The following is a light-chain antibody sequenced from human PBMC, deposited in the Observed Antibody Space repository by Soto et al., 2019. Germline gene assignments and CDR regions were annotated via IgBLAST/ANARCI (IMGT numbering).Light chain of an antibody. CDR1: QSISDW. CDR2: TAS. Sequence: DIQMTQSPSTLSASVVDRVTITCRASQSISDWLAWYQQKPGKAPTLLIYTASNLNSGVPSRFSGSRSGTEFTLTISSLQPDDFATYYCQQYDSSSGLTFGGGTKVEIK. CDR3: QQYDSSSGLT. V-gene: IGKV1-5*03. J-gene: IGKJ4*01.